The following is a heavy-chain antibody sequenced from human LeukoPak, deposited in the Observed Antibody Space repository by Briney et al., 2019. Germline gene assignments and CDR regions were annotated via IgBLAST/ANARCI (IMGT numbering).Heavy chain of an antibody. CDR1: GFTFSRYG. D-gene: IGHD6-19*01. Sequence: PGRSLRLSCAASGFTFSRYGMHWVHQAPGKGLEWVAVIWYDGSKKNYADSVKGRFTISRDNSKNTLNLQMTSLRAEDTAVYYCARVSEDYSSGWYEEYFQYWGQGTLVIVSS. J-gene: IGHJ1*01. CDR2: IWYDGSKK. V-gene: IGHV3-33*01. CDR3: ARVSEDYSSGWYEEYFQY.